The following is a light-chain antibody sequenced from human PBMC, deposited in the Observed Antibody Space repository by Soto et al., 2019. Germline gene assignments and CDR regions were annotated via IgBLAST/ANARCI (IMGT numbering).Light chain of an antibody. Sequence: DIQMTQSPSTLSASVGERVTITCRASQSISSWLAWYQQKPGKAPKPLIYDASSLESGVPSRFSGSGSGTEFTLTISSLQPDDFATYYCQQYNSYSPWTFGQGTKVDIK. CDR2: DAS. CDR3: QQYNSYSPWT. V-gene: IGKV1-5*01. J-gene: IGKJ1*01. CDR1: QSISSW.